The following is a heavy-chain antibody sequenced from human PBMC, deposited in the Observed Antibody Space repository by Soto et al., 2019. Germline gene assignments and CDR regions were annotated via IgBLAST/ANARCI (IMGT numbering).Heavy chain of an antibody. J-gene: IGHJ4*02. D-gene: IGHD7-27*01. CDR3: ARKAWVRFDY. Sequence: PSETLSLTCGVYGGSFRNYYWIWVRQPPGKGLEWIGEVNHSGEATYNPSLQSRVTISLDTSNNHFSLKVTSVTAADTAIYYCARKAWVRFDYWGQGALVTVSS. CDR2: VNHSGEA. CDR1: GGSFRNYY. V-gene: IGHV4-34*01.